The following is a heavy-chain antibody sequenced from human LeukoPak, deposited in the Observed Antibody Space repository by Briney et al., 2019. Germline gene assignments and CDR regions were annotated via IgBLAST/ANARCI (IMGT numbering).Heavy chain of an antibody. CDR2: ISAYNGNT. D-gene: IGHD3-3*01. Sequence: GASVTVSCKASGYTFTSYGISWVRQAPGQGLEWMGWISAYNGNTNYAQKLKGRVTMTTDTSTSTAYMELRSLRSDDTAVYYCARDRHYDFWSGYHPLDYWGQGTLVTVSS. V-gene: IGHV1-18*01. CDR1: GYTFTSYG. J-gene: IGHJ4*02. CDR3: ARDRHYDFWSGYHPLDY.